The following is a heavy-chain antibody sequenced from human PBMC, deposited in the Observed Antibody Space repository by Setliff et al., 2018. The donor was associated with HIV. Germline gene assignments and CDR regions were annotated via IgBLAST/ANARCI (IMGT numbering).Heavy chain of an antibody. CDR3: AKGGYGGAYYVAGY. D-gene: IGHD5-18*01. CDR2: ISGSGANT. J-gene: IGHJ4*02. CDR1: GFIFSSYA. Sequence: GSLRLSCAASGFIFSSYAMSWVRQAPGKGLEWVSAISGSGANTYYADSVKGRFTISRDNSKKTLYLQMTNLEPGDTAMYYCAKGGYGGAYYVAGYWGQGTKVTVSS. V-gene: IGHV3-23*01.